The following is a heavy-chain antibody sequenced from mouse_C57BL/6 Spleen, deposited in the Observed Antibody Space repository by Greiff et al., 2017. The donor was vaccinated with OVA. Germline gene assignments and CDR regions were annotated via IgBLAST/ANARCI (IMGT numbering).Heavy chain of an antibody. CDR1: GYTFTDYE. CDR2: IDPETGGT. V-gene: IGHV1-15*01. D-gene: IGHD2-10*02. Sequence: VQLQQSGAELVRPGASVTLSCKASGYTFTDYEMHWVKQTPVHGLEWIGAIDPETGGTAYNQKFKGKAILTADKSSSTAYMELRSLTSEDSAVYYCTRGYGNYVWFAYWGQGTLVTVSA. CDR3: TRGYGNYVWFAY. J-gene: IGHJ3*01.